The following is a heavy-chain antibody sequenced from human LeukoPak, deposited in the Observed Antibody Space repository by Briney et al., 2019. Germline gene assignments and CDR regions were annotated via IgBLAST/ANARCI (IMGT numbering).Heavy chain of an antibody. D-gene: IGHD3-9*01. J-gene: IGHJ4*02. V-gene: IGHV3-23*01. CDR2: ISGSGGST. CDR3: AKGEGRYRFDY. CDR1: GFTLSNYA. Sequence: GGSLRLSCAASGFTLSNYAMSWVRQAPGKGLEWVSTISGSGGSTYYVDSLKGRFTISIDNSKNTLYLQVNSLRAEDTAVYYCAKGEGRYRFDYWGQGTLVTVSS.